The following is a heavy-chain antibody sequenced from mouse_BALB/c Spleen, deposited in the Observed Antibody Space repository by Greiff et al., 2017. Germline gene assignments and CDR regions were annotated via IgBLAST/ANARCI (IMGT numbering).Heavy chain of an antibody. V-gene: IGHV1S81*02. CDR2: INPSNGGT. D-gene: IGHD2-3*01. CDR3: TRADGYYDYAMDY. CDR1: GYTFTSYY. Sequence: QVQLQQSGAELVKPGASVKLSCKASGYTFTSYYMYWVKQRPGQGLEWIGEINPSNGGTNFNEKFKSKATLTVDKSSSTAYMQLSSLTSEDSAVYNCTRADGYYDYAMDYWGQGTSVTVSS. J-gene: IGHJ4*01.